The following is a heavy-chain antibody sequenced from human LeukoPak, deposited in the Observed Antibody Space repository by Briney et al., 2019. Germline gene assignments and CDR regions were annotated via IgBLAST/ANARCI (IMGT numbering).Heavy chain of an antibody. CDR1: GGSFSGYY. CDR3: AREGRSGWYDWFDP. V-gene: IGHV4-34*01. Sequence: SETLSLTCAVYGGSFSGYYWSWIRQPPGKGLEWIGEINHSGSTNYNPSLKSRVTISVDTSKNQFSLKLSSVTAADTAVYYCAREGRSGWYDWFDPWGQGTLVTVSS. CDR2: INHSGST. J-gene: IGHJ5*02. D-gene: IGHD6-19*01.